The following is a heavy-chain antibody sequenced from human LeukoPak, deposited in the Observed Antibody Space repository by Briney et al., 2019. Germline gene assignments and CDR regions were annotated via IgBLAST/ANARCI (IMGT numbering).Heavy chain of an antibody. V-gene: IGHV1-8*01. J-gene: IGHJ4*02. D-gene: IGHD3-22*01. CDR3: ARSVLLREGYPLDY. CDR2: MNPNSGNT. Sequence: GASVKVSCKASGYTFTSYDINWVRQATGHGLEWMGWMNPNSGNTSYAQKFQGRVTMTRNTSISTAYMELSSLRSEDTAVYYCARSVLLREGYPLDYWGQGTLVTVSS. CDR1: GYTFTSYD.